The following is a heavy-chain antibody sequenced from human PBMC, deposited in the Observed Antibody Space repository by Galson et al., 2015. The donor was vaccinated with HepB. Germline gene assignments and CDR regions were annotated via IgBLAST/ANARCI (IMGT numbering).Heavy chain of an antibody. CDR2: IWHDGINK. J-gene: IGHJ4*02. D-gene: IGHD6-6*01. CDR1: GIIFGSYG. V-gene: IGHV3-33*01. Sequence: SLRLSCAASGIIFGSYGMHWVRQAPGRGLEWVAFIWHDGINKFYADSVKGRFDISRDNSRYTLYLQMNSLRAEDTAVYYCATYSSTSSFDYWGQGTRVTVSS. CDR3: ATYSSTSSFDY.